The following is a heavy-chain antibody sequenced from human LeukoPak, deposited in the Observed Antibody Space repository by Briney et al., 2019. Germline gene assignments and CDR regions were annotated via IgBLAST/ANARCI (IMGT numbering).Heavy chain of an antibody. Sequence: SGTLSLTCAVSGGSISRSNWWSWVRQPPGKGLEWIGEIHHSGSTNYNSSPKSRVTISVDTSKNQFSLKMSSVTAADTAVYYCWHSGYESGFDYWGQGTLVTVSS. J-gene: IGHJ4*02. V-gene: IGHV4-4*02. CDR2: IHHSGST. CDR3: WHSGYESGFDY. CDR1: GGSISRSNW. D-gene: IGHD5-12*01.